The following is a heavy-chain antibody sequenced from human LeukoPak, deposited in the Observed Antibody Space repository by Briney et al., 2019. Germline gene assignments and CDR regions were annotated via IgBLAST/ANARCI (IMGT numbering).Heavy chain of an antibody. J-gene: IGHJ3*02. V-gene: IGHV3-72*01. Sequence: GGSLRLSCAASGFSYSDHYMDWVRLVPGKGLEWLGRSRPRTRGYTTEYAASVRGRFTISRDASKDSLYLQMNSLQTEDTAVYYCVRGRNSFDIWGQGTVVSVSS. CDR1: GFSYSDHY. CDR2: SRPRTRGYTT. CDR3: VRGRNSFDI.